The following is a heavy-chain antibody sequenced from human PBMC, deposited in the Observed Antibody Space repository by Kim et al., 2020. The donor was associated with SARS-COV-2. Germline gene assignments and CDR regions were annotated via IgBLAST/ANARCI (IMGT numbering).Heavy chain of an antibody. J-gene: IGHJ4*02. Sequence: ADSVKGRFTISRDNAKNSLYLQMNSLRAEDTAVYYCAREVGCSSTSCDDYWGQGTLVTVSS. D-gene: IGHD2-2*01. CDR3: AREVGCSSTSCDDY. V-gene: IGHV3-11*04.